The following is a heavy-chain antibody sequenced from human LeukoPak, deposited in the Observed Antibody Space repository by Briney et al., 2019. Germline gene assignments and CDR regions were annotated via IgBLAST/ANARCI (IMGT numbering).Heavy chain of an antibody. D-gene: IGHD1-26*01. CDR1: GGSISSSSYH. CDR3: ARRELIYYFDY. CDR2: IYYSGST. Sequence: PSETLSLTCTVSGGSISSSSYHWGWIRQPPGKGLEWIGSIYYSGSTYYNPSLKSRVTISVDTSKNQFSLKLSSVTAADTAVYYCARRELIYYFDYWGQGTLVTVSS. J-gene: IGHJ4*02. V-gene: IGHV4-39*01.